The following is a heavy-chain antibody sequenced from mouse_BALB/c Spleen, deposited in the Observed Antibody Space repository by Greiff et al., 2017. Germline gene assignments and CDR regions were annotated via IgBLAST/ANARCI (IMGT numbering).Heavy chain of an antibody. V-gene: IGHV1-18*01. Sequence: VHVKQSGPELVKPGASMKISCKASGYSFTGYTMNWVKQSHGKNLEWIGLINPYNGGTSYNQKFKGKATLTVDKSSSTAYMELLSLTSEDSAVYYCARCYYGSSSYFDYWGQGTTLTVSS. CDR2: INPYNGGT. J-gene: IGHJ2*01. D-gene: IGHD1-1*01. CDR3: ARCYYGSSSYFDY. CDR1: GYSFTGYT.